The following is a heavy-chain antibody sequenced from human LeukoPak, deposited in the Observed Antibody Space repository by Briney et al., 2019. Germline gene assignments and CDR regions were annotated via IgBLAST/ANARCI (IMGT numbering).Heavy chain of an antibody. CDR2: IYSGGST. V-gene: IGHV3-53*01. D-gene: IGHD1-20*01. CDR1: GFTVSSNY. Sequence: PGGSLRLSCAASGFTVSSNYMSWVRQAPGKGLEWVSVIYSGGSTYYADSVKGRFTISRDNSKNTLYLQMNSLRAGDTAVYYCACLTGYNWRRNDAFDIWGQGTMVTVSS. J-gene: IGHJ3*02. CDR3: ACLTGYNWRRNDAFDI.